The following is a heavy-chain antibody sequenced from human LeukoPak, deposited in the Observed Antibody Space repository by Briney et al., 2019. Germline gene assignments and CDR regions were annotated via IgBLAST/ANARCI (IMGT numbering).Heavy chain of an antibody. V-gene: IGHV4-34*01. J-gene: IGHJ4*02. D-gene: IGHD5-24*01. CDR2: INHSGST. CDR1: CGSFSGYY. CDR3: ARNSRDGYKPLDY. Sequence: SETLSLTCAVYCGSFSGYYWSWIRQPPGKGLEWIGEINHSGSTNYNPSLKSRVTISVDTSKNQFSLKLSSVTAADTAVYYCARNSRDGYKPLDYWGQGTLVTVSS.